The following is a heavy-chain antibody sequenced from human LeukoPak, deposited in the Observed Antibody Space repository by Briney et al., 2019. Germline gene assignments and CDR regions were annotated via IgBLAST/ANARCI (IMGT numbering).Heavy chain of an antibody. J-gene: IGHJ3*02. D-gene: IGHD3-22*01. CDR1: GGSISSSSYY. Sequence: SETLSLTCTVSGGSISSSSYYWGWIRQPPGKGLEWTGSIYYSGSTYYNPSLKSRVTISVDTSKNQFSLKLSSVTAADTAVYYCARHYSREEIVVVTMGAFDIWGQGTMVTVSS. CDR2: IYYSGST. V-gene: IGHV4-39*01. CDR3: ARHYSREEIVVVTMGAFDI.